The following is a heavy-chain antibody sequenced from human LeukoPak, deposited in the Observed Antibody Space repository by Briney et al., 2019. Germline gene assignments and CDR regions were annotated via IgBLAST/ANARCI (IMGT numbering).Heavy chain of an antibody. Sequence: PSETLSLTCAVYGGSFSGYYWSWIRQPPGKGLEWIGEINHSGSTNYNPSLKSRVTISVDTSKNQFSLKLSSLTAADTAVYYCARRPDWFDPWGQGTLVTVSS. CDR2: INHSGST. CDR3: ARRPDWFDP. V-gene: IGHV4-34*01. CDR1: GGSFSGYY. J-gene: IGHJ5*02.